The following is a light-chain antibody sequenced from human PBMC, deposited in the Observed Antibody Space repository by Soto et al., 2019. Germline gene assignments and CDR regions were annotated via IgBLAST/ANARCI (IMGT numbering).Light chain of an antibody. CDR3: QKYDSAPWT. V-gene: IGKV1-27*01. Sequence: DVQMTQSPSSLSASVGDRVTITCRASQGISKYLAWYQQKPGKVPRLLIYVASTLQSGVPSRFSGSVSGTDFILTISSLQPEDVATYYCQKYDSAPWTFGQGTKVEIK. CDR2: VAS. J-gene: IGKJ1*01. CDR1: QGISKY.